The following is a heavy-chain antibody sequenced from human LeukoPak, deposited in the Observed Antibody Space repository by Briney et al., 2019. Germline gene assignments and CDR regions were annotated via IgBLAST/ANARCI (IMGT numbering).Heavy chain of an antibody. D-gene: IGHD2-8*02. Sequence: SETLSLTCTVSGGSISSYYLSWIRQPPGKGLEWIGYIYYSGSTNYNPSLKSRVTTSVDTSKNQSSLKLSSVTAADTAVYYCATYRQVLLPFESWGQGTLVTVSS. CDR1: GGSISSYY. CDR2: IYYSGST. CDR3: ATYRQVLLPFES. J-gene: IGHJ4*02. V-gene: IGHV4-59*01.